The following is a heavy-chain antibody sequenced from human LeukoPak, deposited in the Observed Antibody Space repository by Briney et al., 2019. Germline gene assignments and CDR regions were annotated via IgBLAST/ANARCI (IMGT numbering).Heavy chain of an antibody. CDR1: GFTFSSYS. CDR2: ISTSSIYI. V-gene: IGHV3-21*01. D-gene: IGHD3-3*01. Sequence: TGGSLRLSCAASGFTFSSYSMNWVRQAPGKGLEWVSSISTSSIYIYYPDSLKGRFTISRDNAKNSLYPQMNSLRAEDTAVYYCARAREWLSDAFDIWGQGTMVTVSS. CDR3: ARAREWLSDAFDI. J-gene: IGHJ3*02.